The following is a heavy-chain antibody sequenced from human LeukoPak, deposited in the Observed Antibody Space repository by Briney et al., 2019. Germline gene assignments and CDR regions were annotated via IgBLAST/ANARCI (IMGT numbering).Heavy chain of an antibody. CDR2: IWQDGSHK. D-gene: IGHD3-10*01. V-gene: IGHV3-33*01. Sequence: PGRSLRLSCAASGFPFNTYAMHWVRQAPGQGLEWVALIWQDGSHKFYSDSVRGQFTISRDNSKNTVSLQMNNLRPEDTAVYYCAREIFGSGSYPDLWGQGTLVTVSS. CDR3: AREIFGSGSYPDL. J-gene: IGHJ5*02. CDR1: GFPFNTYA.